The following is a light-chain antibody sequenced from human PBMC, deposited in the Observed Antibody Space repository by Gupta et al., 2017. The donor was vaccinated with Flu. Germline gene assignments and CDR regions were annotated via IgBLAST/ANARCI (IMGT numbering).Light chain of an antibody. CDR2: YAS. J-gene: IGKJ2*01. Sequence: ETLLTHSPDFQSGTPKETVTITFRASEGIGSNLHWFQQKPQQAPKLLIKYASYPGGGVPSRFSGSGYGTDYTLTIKGLEAEDAANYYCQHKNSLHRNFGQGTXMEI. V-gene: IGKV6-21*01. CDR1: EGIGSN. CDR3: QHKNSLHRN.